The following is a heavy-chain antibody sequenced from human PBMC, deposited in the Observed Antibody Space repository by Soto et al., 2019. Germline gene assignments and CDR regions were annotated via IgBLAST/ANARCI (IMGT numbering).Heavy chain of an antibody. V-gene: IGHV3-33*01. CDR2: IWYDGSNK. J-gene: IGHJ6*03. Sequence: PGGSLRLSCAASGFTFSSYGIHWVRQAPGKGLEWVAVIWYDGSNKYYADSVKGRFTISRDNSKNTLYLQMNSLRAEDTAVYYCARIDIVSGGYKDYYYMDVWGKGTTVTVS. D-gene: IGHD3-10*01. CDR1: GFTFSSYG. CDR3: ARIDIVSGGYKDYYYMDV.